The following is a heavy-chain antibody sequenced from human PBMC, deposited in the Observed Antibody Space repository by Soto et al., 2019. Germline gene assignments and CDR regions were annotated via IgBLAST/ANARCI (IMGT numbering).Heavy chain of an antibody. V-gene: IGHV1-46*01. Sequence: ASVKGSCKASGYTFTSYYMHWVRQAPGQGLEWMGIINPSGGSTNYAQKLQGRVAMTRDTSTSTVYMELNSLRSEDTAVYYCARPPYPGCINAVCYPLDYWGQGTLVTVSS. CDR1: GYTFTSYY. CDR2: INPSGGST. D-gene: IGHD2-8*01. CDR3: ARPPYPGCINAVCYPLDY. J-gene: IGHJ4*02.